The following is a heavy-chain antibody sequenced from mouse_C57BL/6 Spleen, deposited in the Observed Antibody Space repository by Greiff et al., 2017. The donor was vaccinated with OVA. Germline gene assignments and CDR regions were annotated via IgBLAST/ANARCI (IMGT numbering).Heavy chain of an antibody. CDR2: ISSGSSTI. J-gene: IGHJ3*01. Sequence: EVMLVESGGGLVKPGGSLKLSCAASGFTFSDYGMHWVRQAPEKGLEWVAYISSGSSTIYYADTVKGRFTISRDNAKNTLFLQMTSLRSEDTAMYYCARSYYGNLAWFACWGQGTLVTVSA. CDR3: ARSYYGNLAWFAC. CDR1: GFTFSDYG. V-gene: IGHV5-17*01. D-gene: IGHD2-1*01.